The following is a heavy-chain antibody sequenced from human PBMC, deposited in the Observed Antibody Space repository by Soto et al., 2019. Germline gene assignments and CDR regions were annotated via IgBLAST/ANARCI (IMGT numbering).Heavy chain of an antibody. CDR3: ARGFSSGWPFGY. Sequence: QVQLVQSGAEVKKPGASVKVSCKASGYTFTNYYMHWVRQAPGQGLEWMGIINPSGGSTTYAQKFQGRVTMTRDTSTSIVYMELSSLRSEDTAVYYCARGFSSGWPFGYWGQGTPVTVSS. V-gene: IGHV1-46*01. CDR1: GYTFTNYY. CDR2: INPSGGST. J-gene: IGHJ4*02. D-gene: IGHD6-19*01.